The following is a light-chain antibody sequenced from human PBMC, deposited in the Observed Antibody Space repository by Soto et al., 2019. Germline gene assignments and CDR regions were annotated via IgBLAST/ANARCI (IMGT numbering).Light chain of an antibody. Sequence: DIQMTQSPSTLSASVGDRVTITCRASQTISYWLAWYQQKPGQVPKLLIYKASSLESGVPSRFSGSGSGTEFTLTINSLQPDDFATYYCQQYHSYPRTFGGGTKVEIK. CDR1: QTISYW. CDR2: KAS. CDR3: QQYHSYPRT. V-gene: IGKV1-5*03. J-gene: IGKJ4*01.